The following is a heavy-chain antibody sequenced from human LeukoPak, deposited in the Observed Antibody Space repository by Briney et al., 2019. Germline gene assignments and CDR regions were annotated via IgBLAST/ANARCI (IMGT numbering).Heavy chain of an antibody. CDR3: ARGGGRVVVIGYYYMDV. J-gene: IGHJ6*03. CDR2: INHSGST. V-gene: IGHV4-34*01. Sequence: SETLSPTCAVYGGSFSGYYWSWIRQPPGKGLEWIGEINHSGSTNYNPSLKSRVTILLDTSKNQFSLKLSSVTAADTAVYYCARGGGRVVVIGYYYMDVWGKGTTVIVSS. D-gene: IGHD3-22*01. CDR1: GGSFSGYY.